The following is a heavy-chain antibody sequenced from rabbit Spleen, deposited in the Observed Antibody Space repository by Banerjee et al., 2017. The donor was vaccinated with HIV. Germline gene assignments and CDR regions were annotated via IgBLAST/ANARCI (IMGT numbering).Heavy chain of an antibody. V-gene: IGHV1S40*01. CDR2: IYAGSTGTI. CDR1: GFSFSSVHW. J-gene: IGHJ4*01. Sequence: QSLEESGGDLVKPGASLTLTCTASGFSFSSVHWIYWVRQAPGKGLEWIGTIYAGSTGTIDYASWAKGRFTISKTSSTTVTLQMTSLTAADTATYFCARDAGRGDYIDGVFNLWGQGTLVTVS. CDR3: ARDAGRGDYIDGVFNL. D-gene: IGHD8-1*01.